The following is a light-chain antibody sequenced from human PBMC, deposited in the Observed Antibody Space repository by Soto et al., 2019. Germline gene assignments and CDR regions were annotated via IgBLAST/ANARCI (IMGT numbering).Light chain of an antibody. CDR1: SSDVGSYNL. Sequence: QSVLTQPASVSGSPGQSITISCTGTSSDVGSYNLVSWYQQYPGKAPKLIIYEGTQRPSGVSHRFSGSKSGNTASLIISGLQAEDEAAYYCCSYVSGGTYVSGDVTKVTVL. CDR2: EGT. CDR3: CSYVSGGTYV. J-gene: IGLJ1*01. V-gene: IGLV2-23*01.